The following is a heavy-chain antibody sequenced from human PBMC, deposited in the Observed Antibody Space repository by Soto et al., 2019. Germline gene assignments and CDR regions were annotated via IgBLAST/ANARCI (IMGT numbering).Heavy chain of an antibody. D-gene: IGHD3-3*01. Sequence: EVQLVESGGGLVQPGGSLKLSCAASGFIFSGSAMHWVRQASGKGLEWVGRIRSKANRYATAYAVSVKGRFTISRDDSRNTAYLQMNSLRTEDTAVYYCARGVYDFWSGHPKRLDYWGQGTVVTVSS. CDR3: ARGVYDFWSGHPKRLDY. J-gene: IGHJ4*02. CDR2: IRSKANRYAT. CDR1: GFIFSGSA. V-gene: IGHV3-73*02.